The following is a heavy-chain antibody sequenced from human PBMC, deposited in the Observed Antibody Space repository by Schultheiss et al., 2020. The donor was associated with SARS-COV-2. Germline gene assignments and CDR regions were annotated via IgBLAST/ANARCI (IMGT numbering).Heavy chain of an antibody. D-gene: IGHD3-10*01. CDR1: GFTFSSYE. CDR3: AKGGTGTYEADV. Sequence: GGSLRLSCAASGFTFSSYEMNWVRQAPGKGLEWVANIKQDGSEKYYVDSVKGRFTISRDNSKNTLYLQMNSLRAEDTAVYYCAKGGTGTYEADVWGQGTTVTVSS. CDR2: IKQDGSEK. J-gene: IGHJ6*02. V-gene: IGHV3-7*03.